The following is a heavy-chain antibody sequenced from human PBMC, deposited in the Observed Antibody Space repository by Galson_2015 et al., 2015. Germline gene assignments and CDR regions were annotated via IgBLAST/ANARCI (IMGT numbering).Heavy chain of an antibody. CDR3: ARRVYSSSWYAFDI. Sequence: QSRAEVKKPGESLKISCTGSGYSFSSYWVGWGSQKPGKGLEWMGDIYPGDPDTRYSPSFQGQVTISADKSISTAYLQWSSLKASDTALYYCARRVYSSSWYAFDIWGQGTMVPVSS. J-gene: IGHJ3*02. CDR2: IYPGDPDT. CDR1: GYSFSSYW. V-gene: IGHV5-51*03. D-gene: IGHD6-13*01.